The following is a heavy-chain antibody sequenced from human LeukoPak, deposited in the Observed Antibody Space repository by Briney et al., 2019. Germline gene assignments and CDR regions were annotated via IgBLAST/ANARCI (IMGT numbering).Heavy chain of an antibody. V-gene: IGHV3-64D*09. J-gene: IGHJ4*02. Sequence: GGSLRLSCSASGFTFSSYAMHWVRQAPGKGLEYVSDISSNGGSTYYADSVKGRFTISRDNSKNTLYLQMSSLRAEDTAVYYCAKDVYSYGYLDYWGQGTLVTVSS. CDR1: GFTFSSYA. CDR3: AKDVYSYGYLDY. D-gene: IGHD5-18*01. CDR2: ISSNGGST.